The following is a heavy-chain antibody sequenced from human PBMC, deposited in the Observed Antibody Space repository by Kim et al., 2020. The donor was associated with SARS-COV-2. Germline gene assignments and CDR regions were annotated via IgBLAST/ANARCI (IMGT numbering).Heavy chain of an antibody. CDR2: INTNTGNP. J-gene: IGHJ5*02. D-gene: IGHD3-3*01. Sequence: ASVKVSCKASGYTFTSYAMNWVRQAPGQGLEWMGWINTNTGNPTYAQGFTGRFVFSLDTSVSTAYLQISSLKAEDTAVYYCARVRGTIFGVVIIGWWFDPWGQGTLVTVSS. CDR3: ARVRGTIFGVVIIGWWFDP. CDR1: GYTFTSYA. V-gene: IGHV7-4-1*02.